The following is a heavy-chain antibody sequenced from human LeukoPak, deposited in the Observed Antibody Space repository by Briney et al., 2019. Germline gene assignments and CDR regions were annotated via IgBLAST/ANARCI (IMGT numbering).Heavy chain of an antibody. J-gene: IGHJ4*02. CDR2: INHSGST. V-gene: IGHV4-34*01. CDR1: GGSFSGYY. Sequence: SETLSLTCAVYGGSFSGYYWSWIRQPPGKGLEWIGEINHSGSTNYNPSLKSRVTISVDTSKNQFSLKLSSGTAADTAGYYWARGQVAAPPYWGQGTLVTVSS. D-gene: IGHD6-19*01. CDR3: ARGQVAAPPY.